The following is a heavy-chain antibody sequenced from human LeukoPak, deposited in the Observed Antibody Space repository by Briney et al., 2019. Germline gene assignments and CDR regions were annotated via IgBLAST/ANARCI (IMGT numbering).Heavy chain of an antibody. CDR3: ARSEMADY. J-gene: IGHJ4*02. CDR2: INPDSGAT. Sequence: VASVKVSCKASGYTFTGYYMHWVRQAPGQGLEWMGWINPDSGATNYVQRFQGRVTMTRDTSISTAYMELSRLRSDDTALYYCARSEMADYWGQGTLVTVSS. V-gene: IGHV1-2*02. CDR1: GYTFTGYY. D-gene: IGHD1-14*01.